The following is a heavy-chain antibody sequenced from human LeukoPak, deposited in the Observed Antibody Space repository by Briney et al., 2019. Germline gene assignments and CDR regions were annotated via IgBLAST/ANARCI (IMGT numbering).Heavy chain of an antibody. V-gene: IGHV4-59*08. D-gene: IGHD5-18*01. CDR2: IYYSGST. J-gene: IGHJ4*02. Sequence: SETLSLTCTVSGGSISSYCWSWIRQPPGKGLEWIGYIYYSGSTNYNPSLKSRVTISVDTSKNQFSLKLSSVTAADTAVYYCARHRGYSYGYDYWGQGTLVTVSS. CDR1: GGSISSYC. CDR3: ARHRGYSYGYDY.